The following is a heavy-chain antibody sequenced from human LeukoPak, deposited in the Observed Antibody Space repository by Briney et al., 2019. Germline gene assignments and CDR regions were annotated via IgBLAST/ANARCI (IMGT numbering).Heavy chain of an antibody. J-gene: IGHJ5*02. CDR3: ARDFTSQRQWLVYNWFDP. CDR2: ISYDGSNK. CDR1: GFTFSSYA. Sequence: GGSLRLSCAASGFTFSSYAMHWVRQAPGKGLEWVAVISYDGSNKYYADSVKGRFTISRDNSKNTLYLQMNSLRAEDTAVYYCARDFTSQRQWLVYNWFDPWGQGTLVTVSS. D-gene: IGHD6-19*01. V-gene: IGHV3-30*04.